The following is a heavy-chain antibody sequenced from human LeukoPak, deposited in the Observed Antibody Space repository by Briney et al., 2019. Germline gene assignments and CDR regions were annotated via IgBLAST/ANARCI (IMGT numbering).Heavy chain of an antibody. V-gene: IGHV5-51*01. J-gene: IGHJ4*02. Sequence: HGESLQISCHVSGILFTNYWIGWVRQLPGKGLEWMAIFYPGDSDATYSPSFQCQVTMSADKSITTAYLQWGSLKASDTAMYYCVTAGGYGDYGVDHWGQGTLVTVSS. CDR2: FYPGDSDA. CDR1: GILFTNYW. D-gene: IGHD4-17*01. CDR3: VTAGGYGDYGVDH.